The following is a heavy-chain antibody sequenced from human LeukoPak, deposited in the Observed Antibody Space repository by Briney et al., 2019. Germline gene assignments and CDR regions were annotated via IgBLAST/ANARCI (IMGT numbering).Heavy chain of an antibody. D-gene: IGHD2-21*01. V-gene: IGHV4-61*02. CDR3: ARCGRGYRLGYFDS. J-gene: IGHJ4*02. CDR2: IYTSGNT. CDR1: GGSISSGSNY. Sequence: SQTLSLTCSVSGGSISSGSNYWSWIRQPAGKGLEWIGRIYTSGNTDYNPSLKSRVTISVDTSTNEFSLKLSSVTAADTAVYYCARCGRGYRLGYFDSWGQGILVTVSS.